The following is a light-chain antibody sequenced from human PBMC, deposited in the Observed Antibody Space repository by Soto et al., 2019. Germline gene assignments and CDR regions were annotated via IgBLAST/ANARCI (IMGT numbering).Light chain of an antibody. CDR1: TAAVTSGYY. Sequence: QAVVTQEPSLTVSPGGTVTLTCASSTAAVTSGYYPNWFQQRPGQAPRALIYSTSSKYSWTPVRFSGSLIGGKAALTLSDVQAEDEDDYYCLLYYDGGLVFGGGTKLTVL. J-gene: IGLJ2*01. V-gene: IGLV7-43*01. CDR2: STS. CDR3: LLYYDGGLV.